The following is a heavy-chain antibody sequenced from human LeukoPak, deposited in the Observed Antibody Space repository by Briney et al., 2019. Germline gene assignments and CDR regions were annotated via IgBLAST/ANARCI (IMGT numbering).Heavy chain of an antibody. D-gene: IGHD2-2*01. CDR3: ARLVGKIQSVTPRYFDY. V-gene: IGHV5-51*01. J-gene: IGHJ4*02. Sequence: GESLQISCQASGYPFTSYWIGGGRRLPGKGLEWMGIVRPDDSDTRYSPSFQGQVTISADKSSTTTYLQWNSLKASDTAVYLCARLVGKIQSVTPRYFDYWGQGALVTVSS. CDR1: GYPFTSYW. CDR2: VRPDDSDT.